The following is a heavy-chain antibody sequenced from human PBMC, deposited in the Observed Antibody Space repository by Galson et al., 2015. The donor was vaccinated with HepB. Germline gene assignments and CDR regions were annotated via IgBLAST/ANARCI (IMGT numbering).Heavy chain of an antibody. D-gene: IGHD1-1*01. CDR3: ATEGGSEAT. Sequence: SVKVSCKASGYTFTSYGISWVRQAPGQGLEWMGIINPSGGSTSYAQKFQGRVTMTRDTSTSTVYMELSSLRSEDTAVYYCATEGGSEATWGQGTLVTVSS. CDR2: INPSGGST. V-gene: IGHV1-46*03. CDR1: GYTFTSYG. J-gene: IGHJ5*02.